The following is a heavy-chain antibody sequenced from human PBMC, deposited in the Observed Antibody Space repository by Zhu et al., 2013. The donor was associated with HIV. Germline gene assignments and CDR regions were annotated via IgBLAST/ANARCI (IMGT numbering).Heavy chain of an antibody. CDR2: MNPXSGNT. V-gene: IGHV1-8*03. D-gene: IGHD3-22*01. CDR3: ARVRIVVGPLLDY. Sequence: QVQLVQSGAEVKKPGASVKVSCKASGYIFTGYDINWVRQATGQGLEWMGWMNPXSGNTGYAQKFQGRVTITRDTSISTAYMELSRLRSDDTAVYYCARVRIVVGPLLDYWGQGTLVTVSS. J-gene: IGHJ4*02. CDR1: GYIFTGYD.